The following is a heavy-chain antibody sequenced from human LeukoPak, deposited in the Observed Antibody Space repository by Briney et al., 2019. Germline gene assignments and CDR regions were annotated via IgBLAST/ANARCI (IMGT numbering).Heavy chain of an antibody. V-gene: IGHV3-66*01. CDR1: GFTVSTNY. Sequence: GGSLRLSCAASGFTVSTNYMSWVRQAPGKGLEWVSVTYSGDTTFYADSVRGKFTISRDNSKNTLYLQMNSLRAEDTAVYYCASILRSSSGYYFDYWGQGTLVTVSS. CDR2: TYSGDTT. D-gene: IGHD3-10*01. CDR3: ASILRSSSGYYFDY. J-gene: IGHJ4*02.